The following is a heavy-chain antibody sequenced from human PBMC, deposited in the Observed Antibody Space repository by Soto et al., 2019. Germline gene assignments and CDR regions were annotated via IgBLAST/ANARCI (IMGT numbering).Heavy chain of an antibody. CDR1: GYTFTGYY. D-gene: IGHD4-17*01. CDR3: ARGIPIYGDYLNARFDP. CDR2: INPNSGGT. Sequence: ASVKVSCKASGYTFTGYYMHWVRQAPGQGLEWMGWINPNSGGTNYAQKFQGWVTMTRDTSISTAYMELSRLRSDDTAVYYCARGIPIYGDYLNARFDPWGQGTLVTVSS. J-gene: IGHJ5*02. V-gene: IGHV1-2*04.